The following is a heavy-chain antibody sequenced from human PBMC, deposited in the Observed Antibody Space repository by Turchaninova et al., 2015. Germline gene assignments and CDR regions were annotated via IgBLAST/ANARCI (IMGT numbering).Heavy chain of an antibody. J-gene: IGHJ4*02. CDR2: ISNDGINK. CDR1: GFTFSSYG. D-gene: IGHD6-13*01. V-gene: IGHV3-30*18. Sequence: QVQLVESGGGVVQPGRSLRLSCAASGFTFSSYGLHWVRQAPGKGRGWVAIISNDGINKYHAHAGKCRFTISRYKSKNMLYLQMNSLRAEDTAVYYCAKDLIRIAAAGSPFDYWGQGTLVTVSS. CDR3: AKDLIRIAAAGSPFDY.